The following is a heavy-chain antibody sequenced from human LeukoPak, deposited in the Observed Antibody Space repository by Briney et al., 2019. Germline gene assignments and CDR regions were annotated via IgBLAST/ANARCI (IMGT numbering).Heavy chain of an antibody. Sequence: GGSLRLSCAASGFTFRSAAMTWVRQGPEKGLQWVSLISSTGYNSYYADSVKGRFTVSRDDSKNTLFLQMNSLRPEDTSAYSCARGRVPLSTANDAFDLWGQGTMVIVSS. J-gene: IGHJ3*01. CDR1: GFTFRSAA. CDR2: ISSTGYNS. CDR3: ARGRVPLSTANDAFDL. V-gene: IGHV3-23*01. D-gene: IGHD5/OR15-5a*01.